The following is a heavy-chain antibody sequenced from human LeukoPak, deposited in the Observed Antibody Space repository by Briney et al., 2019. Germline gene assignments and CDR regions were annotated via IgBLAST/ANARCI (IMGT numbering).Heavy chain of an antibody. CDR3: ARKSSGWSPFDY. J-gene: IGHJ4*02. V-gene: IGHV3-66*01. D-gene: IGHD6-19*01. CDR2: IYSGGST. CDR1: GFTVSSNY. Sequence: PGGSLRLSCAASGFTVSSNYMSWARQAPGKGLEWVSVIYSGGSTYYADSVKGRFTISRDNSKNTLYLQMNSLRAEDTAVYYCARKSSGWSPFDYWGQGTLVTVSS.